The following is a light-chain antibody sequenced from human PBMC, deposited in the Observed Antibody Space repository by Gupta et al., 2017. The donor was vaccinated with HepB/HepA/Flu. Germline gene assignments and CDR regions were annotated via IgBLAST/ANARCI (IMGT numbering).Light chain of an antibody. CDR2: YND. CDR3: AAWDESLNGVV. Sequence: QSVLTKSLSLSATPGQRVTISCSGSSSNVGSKNVNWYQQLPGRAPKLLIYYNDERPSGVPDRFSGSKSDTSASLAISGLQSEDEADYYCAAWDESLNGVVFGGGTKLTVL. J-gene: IGLJ2*01. CDR1: SSNVGSKN. V-gene: IGLV1-44*01.